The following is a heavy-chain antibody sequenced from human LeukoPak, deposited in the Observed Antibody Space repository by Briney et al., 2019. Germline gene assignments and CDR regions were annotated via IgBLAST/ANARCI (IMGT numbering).Heavy chain of an antibody. CDR1: GFTFSSYD. Sequence: PGGALRLSCAASGFTFSSYDTNGVRRAPGRGLEWVSYISSSGNTIYHADSVRGRFTNPRDNAKNSLYLQMNSLRAEDTAVYYCVGGDYWGQGTLVTVSS. CDR3: VGGDY. J-gene: IGHJ4*02. V-gene: IGHV3-48*03. CDR2: ISSSGNTI.